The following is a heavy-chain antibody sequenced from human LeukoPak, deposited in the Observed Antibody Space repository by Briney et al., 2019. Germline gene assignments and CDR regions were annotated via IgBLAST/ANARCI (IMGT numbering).Heavy chain of an antibody. CDR2: FHPEDGET. Sequence: ASVKVSCKVSGYTVTELSMHWVRQSPRKGLEWMGGFHPEDGETIYAQKFQGRVTMTEDTSTDTAYMELSSLRSEDTAVYYCARAGGYCGRISCPYYFDYWGQGSLVAVSS. D-gene: IGHD2-15*01. V-gene: IGHV1-24*01. CDR1: GYTVTELS. CDR3: ARAGGYCGRISCPYYFDY. J-gene: IGHJ4*02.